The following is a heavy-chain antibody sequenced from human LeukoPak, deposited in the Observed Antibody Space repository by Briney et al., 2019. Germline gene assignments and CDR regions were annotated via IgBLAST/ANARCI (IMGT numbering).Heavy chain of an antibody. V-gene: IGHV4-30-2*01. CDR1: GGSISSGGYY. Sequence: SETLSLTCTVSGGSISSGGYYWSWIRQPPGKGLEWIGNIYHSGSTYYNPSLKSRVTISVDRSKNQFSLKLSSVTAADTAVYYCARGGSSSGYFDYWGQGTLVTVSS. J-gene: IGHJ4*02. CDR2: IYHSGST. CDR3: ARGGSSSGYFDY. D-gene: IGHD6-19*01.